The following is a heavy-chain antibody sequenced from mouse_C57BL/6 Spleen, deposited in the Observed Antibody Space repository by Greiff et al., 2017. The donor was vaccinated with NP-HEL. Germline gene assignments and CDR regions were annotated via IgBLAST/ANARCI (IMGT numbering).Heavy chain of an antibody. CDR3: TRRNYGSSLAY. J-gene: IGHJ3*01. CDR1: GYTFTDYE. CDR2: IDPETGGT. Sequence: QVQLKESGAELVRPGASVTLSCKASGYTFTDYEMHWVKQTPVHGLEWIGAIDPETGGTAYNQKFKGKAILTADKSSSTAYMELRSLTSEDSAVYYCTRRNYGSSLAYWGQGTLVTVSA. V-gene: IGHV1-15*01. D-gene: IGHD1-1*01.